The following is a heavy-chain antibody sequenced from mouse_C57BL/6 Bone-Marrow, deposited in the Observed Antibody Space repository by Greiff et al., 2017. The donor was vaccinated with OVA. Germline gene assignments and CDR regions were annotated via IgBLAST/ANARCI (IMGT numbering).Heavy chain of an antibody. CDR2: ISNLAYSI. D-gene: IGHD2-5*01. V-gene: IGHV5-15*01. CDR1: GFTFSDYG. CDR3: ASAAIVTPYYAMDY. J-gene: IGHJ4*01. Sequence: EVQGVESGGGLVQPGGSLKLSCAASGFTFSDYGMAWVRQAPRKGPEWVAFISNLAYSIYYADTVTGRFTISRENAKNTLYLEMSSLRSEDTAMYYCASAAIVTPYYAMDYWGQGTSVTVSS.